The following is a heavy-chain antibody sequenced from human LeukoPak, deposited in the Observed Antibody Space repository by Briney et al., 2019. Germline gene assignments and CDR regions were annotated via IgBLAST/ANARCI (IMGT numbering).Heavy chain of an antibody. J-gene: IGHJ4*02. Sequence: GGSLRLSCTASGFTFSDYWMTWVRQAPEKGPEWVANIKQDGSQRHYVDSMRGRFTISRDNAKNSLFLQMYGLRAEDTAVYYCARRGGSSSRRSPIDYWGQGTLVTVSS. CDR1: GFTFSDYW. CDR3: ARRGGSSSRRSPIDY. CDR2: IKQDGSQR. D-gene: IGHD6-6*01. V-gene: IGHV3-7*01.